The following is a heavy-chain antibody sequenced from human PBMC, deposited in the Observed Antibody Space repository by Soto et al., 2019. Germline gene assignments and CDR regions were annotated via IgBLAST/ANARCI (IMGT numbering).Heavy chain of an antibody. V-gene: IGHV2-5*02. Sequence: QITLKESGPTLVKPTQTLTLTCTFSGFSLSTSGVGVGWIRQPPGKALEWLALIYGADDKRYSPSLKSRLTITKDTAKNQVVLTMTNMDPVDTATYYCAHSPGHLYYFDYWGQGTLVTVSS. CDR2: IYGADDK. CDR1: GFSLSTSGVG. CDR3: AHSPGHLYYFDY. J-gene: IGHJ4*02.